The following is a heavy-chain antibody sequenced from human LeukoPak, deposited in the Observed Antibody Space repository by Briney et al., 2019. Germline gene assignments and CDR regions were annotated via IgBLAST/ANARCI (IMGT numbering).Heavy chain of an antibody. J-gene: IGHJ4*02. V-gene: IGHV3-21*01. CDR1: GFSFSSYS. CDR2: ISSSSSYI. D-gene: IGHD3-16*02. Sequence: GGSLRLSCAASGFSFSSYSMIWVRPAPGKGLEWVSYISSSSSYIYYADSVKGRFTISRDNAKNSLYLQMNSLRAEDTAVYYCARDRWDYVWGSYRYTTDYWGQGTLVTVSS. CDR3: ARDRWDYVWGSYRYTTDY.